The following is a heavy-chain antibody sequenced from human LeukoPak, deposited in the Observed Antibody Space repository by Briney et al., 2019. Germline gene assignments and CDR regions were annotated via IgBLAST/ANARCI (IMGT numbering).Heavy chain of an antibody. CDR3: ARLREPHQTLYYDFWSGYYPSYYYYYYMDV. V-gene: IGHV4-59*12. Sequence: SETLSLTCTVSGGSISSYYWSWIRQPPGKGLEWIGYIYYSGSTNYNPSLKSRVTISVDTSKNQFSLKLSSVTAADTAVYYCARLREPHQTLYYDFWSGYYPSYYYYYYMDVWGKGTTVTVSS. CDR1: GGSISSYY. CDR2: IYYSGST. J-gene: IGHJ6*03. D-gene: IGHD3-3*01.